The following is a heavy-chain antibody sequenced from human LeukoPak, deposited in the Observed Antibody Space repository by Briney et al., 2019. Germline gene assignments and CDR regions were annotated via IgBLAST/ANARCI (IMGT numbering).Heavy chain of an antibody. J-gene: IGHJ4*02. Sequence: GGSLRLSCEASGFTFSSYSMNWVRQAPGKGLEWISYISTSTTTIYYANSVKGRFTISRDNAKKSLYLQMNSLRAEDTAVYYCARGPLYPPHFDYWGQGTLVTVSS. CDR2: ISTSTTTI. CDR1: GFTFSSYS. CDR3: ARGPLYPPHFDY. V-gene: IGHV3-48*01. D-gene: IGHD3-16*02.